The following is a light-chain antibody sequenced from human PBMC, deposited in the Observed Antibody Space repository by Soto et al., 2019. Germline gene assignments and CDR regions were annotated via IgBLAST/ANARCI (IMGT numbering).Light chain of an antibody. CDR3: QKYNTYSWT. V-gene: IGKV1-5*01. Sequence: DIQMTQSPSTLSASVGDRVTITCRASQSISSWLAWYQQKPGKAPKLLIYDASSLQNGVSSRFSGSGSGTEFTLTISSLQPDDSATYYCQKYNTYSWTFGQGTKVDIK. CDR1: QSISSW. J-gene: IGKJ1*01. CDR2: DAS.